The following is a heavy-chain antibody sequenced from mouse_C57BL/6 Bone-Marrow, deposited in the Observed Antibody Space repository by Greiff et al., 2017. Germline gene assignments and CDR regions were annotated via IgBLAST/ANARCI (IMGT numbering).Heavy chain of an antibody. J-gene: IGHJ2*01. CDR2: IYPGSGNT. D-gene: IGHD2-3*01. CDR3: ARGRWLLRLDY. CDR1: GYTFTDYY. Sequence: VQGVESGAELVRPGASVKLSCKASGYTFTDYYINWVKQRPGQGLEWIARIYPGSGNTYYNEKFKGKATLTAEKSSSTAYMQLSSLTSEDSAVYFCARGRWLLRLDYWGQGTTLTVSS. V-gene: IGHV1-76*01.